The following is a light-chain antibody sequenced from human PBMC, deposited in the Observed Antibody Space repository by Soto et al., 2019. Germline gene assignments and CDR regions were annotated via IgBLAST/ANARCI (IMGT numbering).Light chain of an antibody. CDR2: AAS. J-gene: IGKJ2*01. V-gene: IGKV1-16*01. Sequence: DVQMTQSPSSLSASVGDRVIITCRASQDIINNVAWFQQRPGKAPKPLLYAASSLQNGVPSRFSGSGFGTDFTLNIPGLQPEDFATYYCHQYQIYPYSFGQGTKLEIK. CDR3: HQYQIYPYS. CDR1: QDIINN.